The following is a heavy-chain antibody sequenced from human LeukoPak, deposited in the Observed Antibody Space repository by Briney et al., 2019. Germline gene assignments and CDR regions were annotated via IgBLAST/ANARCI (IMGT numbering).Heavy chain of an antibody. CDR2: IYYSGST. D-gene: IGHD2-21*02. J-gene: IGHJ4*02. V-gene: IGHV4-30-4*08. CDR1: GGSISRGDYY. CDR3: AALCGDYGSDY. Sequence: SQTLSLTCTVSGGSISRGDYYWSWIRQPPGKGLEWIGYIYYSGSTYYNPSLKSRVTISVDTSKNQFSLKLSSVTAADTAVYYCAALCGDYGSDYWGQGTLVTVSS.